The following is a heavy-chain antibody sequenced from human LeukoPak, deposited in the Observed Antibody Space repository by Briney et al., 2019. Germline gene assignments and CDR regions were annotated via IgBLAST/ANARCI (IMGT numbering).Heavy chain of an antibody. V-gene: IGHV1-46*01. CDR1: GYTFTSYY. D-gene: IGHD1-26*01. CDR3: PSKTMGATTY. Sequence: ASVKVSCKASGYTFTSYYMHWVRQAPGQGLEWMGIINPSGGSTSYAQRFQGRVTMTRDTSTSTVYMELSSLRSEDTAVYYCPSKTMGATTYWAQETRVTVPS. J-gene: IGHJ4*02. CDR2: INPSGGST.